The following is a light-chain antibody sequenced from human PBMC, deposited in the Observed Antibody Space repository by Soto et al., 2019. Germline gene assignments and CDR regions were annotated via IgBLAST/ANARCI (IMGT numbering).Light chain of an antibody. CDR2: AAS. CDR3: QQLNAYPLT. Sequence: DIQLTQSPSLLSASVGDRVTITCRASQAISTYLAWYQQASGKAPKLLISAASTLQRGVPSRFSGSGSGTQFTLTISSLQPKDFATYYCQQLNAYPLTFGGGTKVDI. CDR1: QAISTY. J-gene: IGKJ4*01. V-gene: IGKV1-9*01.